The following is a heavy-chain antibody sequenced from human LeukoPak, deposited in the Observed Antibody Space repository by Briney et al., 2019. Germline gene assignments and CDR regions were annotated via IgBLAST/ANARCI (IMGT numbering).Heavy chain of an antibody. D-gene: IGHD3-10*01. Sequence: GASVKVSCKASGGTFSSYVISWARQAPGQGLEWMGGIIPIFGTANYAQKFQGRVTITADESTSTAYMELSSLRSEDTAVYYCARELLVRAGWSRWGQGTLVTVSS. CDR1: GGTFSSYV. J-gene: IGHJ4*02. CDR3: ARELLVRAGWSR. CDR2: IIPIFGTA. V-gene: IGHV1-69*13.